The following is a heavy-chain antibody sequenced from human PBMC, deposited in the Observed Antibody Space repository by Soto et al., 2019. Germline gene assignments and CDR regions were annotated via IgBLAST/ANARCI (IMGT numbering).Heavy chain of an antibody. V-gene: IGHV3-66*02. Sequence: GGSLRLSCAASGFTVSSNYMSWVRQAPGKGLEWVSVIYSGGSTYYTDSVKGRFTISRDNSKNTLYLQMNSLRAEDTAVYYCARLVERGYDDAFDIGGKGTRVTVSS. J-gene: IGHJ3*02. CDR2: IYSGGST. CDR3: ARLVERGYDDAFDI. CDR1: GFTVSSNY. D-gene: IGHD5-12*01.